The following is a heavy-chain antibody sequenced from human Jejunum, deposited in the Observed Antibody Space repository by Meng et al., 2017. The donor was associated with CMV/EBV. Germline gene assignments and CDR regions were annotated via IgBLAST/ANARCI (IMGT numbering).Heavy chain of an antibody. J-gene: IGHJ5*02. CDR1: GLTFTSYS. CDR3: ARAIDYGDPNWFDT. CDR2: ISGSSTYI. V-gene: IGHV3-21*01. Sequence: SGLTFTSYSITWVRQAPGKGLEWLSYISGSSTYIYHADSVKGRFTISRDNAKNSVYLQMNGLRAEDAAVYYCARAIDYGDPNWFDTWGQGTLVTVSS. D-gene: IGHD4-17*01.